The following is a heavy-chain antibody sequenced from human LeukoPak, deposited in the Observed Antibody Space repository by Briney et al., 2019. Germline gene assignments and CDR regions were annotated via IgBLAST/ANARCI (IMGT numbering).Heavy chain of an antibody. CDR3: ATAKSLRYYYMDV. D-gene: IGHD4/OR15-4a*01. CDR1: GYTLTELS. V-gene: IGHV1-24*01. Sequence: GASVKVSCKVSGYTLTELSMHWVRQAPGQGLEWMGGFDPEDGETIYAQKFQGRVTMTEDTSTDTAYMELSSLRSEETAVYYCATAKSLRYYYMDVWGKGTTVTVSS. J-gene: IGHJ6*03. CDR2: FDPEDGET.